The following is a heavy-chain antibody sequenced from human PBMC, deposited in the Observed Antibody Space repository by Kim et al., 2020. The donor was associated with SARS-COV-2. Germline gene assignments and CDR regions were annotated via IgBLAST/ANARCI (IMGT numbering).Heavy chain of an antibody. CDR2: ISSSSYI. J-gene: IGHJ4*02. Sequence: GGSLRLSCAASGFTFSSYSMNWVRQAPGKGLEWVSSISSSSYIYYADSVKGRFTISRDNAKNSLYLQMNSLRAEDTAVYYCARDGGSSSWGYWGQGTLVTVSS. CDR1: GFTFSSYS. CDR3: ARDGGSSSWGY. D-gene: IGHD6-13*01. V-gene: IGHV3-21*01.